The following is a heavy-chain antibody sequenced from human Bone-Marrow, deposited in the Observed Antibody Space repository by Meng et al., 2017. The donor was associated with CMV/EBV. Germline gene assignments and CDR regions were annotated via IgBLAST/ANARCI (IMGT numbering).Heavy chain of an antibody. V-gene: IGHV3-9*01. CDR1: GFTFDDYA. CDR2: ISWNSGSI. J-gene: IGHJ6*02. Sequence: SLKISCAASGFTFDDYAMHWVRQAPGKGLEWVSGISWNSGSIGYADSVKGRFTISRDNAKNSLYLQMNSLRAEDTAVYYCARARVYRDTIFGVVIIGETYYYGMDVWGQGTTVTVSS. CDR3: ARARVYRDTIFGVVIIGETYYYGMDV. D-gene: IGHD3-3*01.